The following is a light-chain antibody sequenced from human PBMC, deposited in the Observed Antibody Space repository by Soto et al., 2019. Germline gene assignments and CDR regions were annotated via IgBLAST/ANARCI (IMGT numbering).Light chain of an antibody. CDR3: QQRSNWPLT. Sequence: EFVLKQSPCTLSLSPGERATLSCRASQSVSSSYLAWYQQKPGQAPRLLIYGASSRATGIPDRFSGSGSGTDFTLTISSLEPEDSAVYYCQQRSNWPLTFGEVTKVE. V-gene: IGKV3D-20*02. CDR1: QSVSSSY. CDR2: GAS. J-gene: IGKJ4*01.